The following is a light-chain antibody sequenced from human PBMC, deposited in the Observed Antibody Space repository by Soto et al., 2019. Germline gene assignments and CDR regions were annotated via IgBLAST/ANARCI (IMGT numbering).Light chain of an antibody. CDR3: QESHGAPPVFT. CDR2: AAS. J-gene: IGKJ3*01. Sequence: DIQMTQSPSSLSASVGDRATITCRANQTVSNYLNWYQQKPGKAPKLLIYAASTLQSGVPSRFLGSGPGTEFTLTISSLQPEDFATYYRQESHGAPPVFTFXPGTKVDIK. CDR1: QTVSNY. V-gene: IGKV1-39*01.